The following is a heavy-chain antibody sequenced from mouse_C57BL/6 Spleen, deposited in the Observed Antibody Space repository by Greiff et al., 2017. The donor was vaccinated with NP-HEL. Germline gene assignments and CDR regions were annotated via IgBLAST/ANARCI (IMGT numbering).Heavy chain of an antibody. Sequence: DVKLVESGAGLVRPGASVKLSCTASGFTIKDDYMHWVKQRPEQGLEWIGWIDPENGDTEYASKFQGKATIAADTSSNTAYLQLSSLTSEDTAVYYCTTVLRSAMDYWGQGTSVTVSS. V-gene: IGHV14-4*01. CDR1: GFTIKDDY. J-gene: IGHJ4*01. CDR2: IDPENGDT. CDR3: TTVLRSAMDY. D-gene: IGHD1-1*01.